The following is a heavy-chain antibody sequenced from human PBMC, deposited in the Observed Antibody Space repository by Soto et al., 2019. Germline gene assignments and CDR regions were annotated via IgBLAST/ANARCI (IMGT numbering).Heavy chain of an antibody. D-gene: IGHD6-19*01. CDR3: ARDRQQWLEPAGGALPF. V-gene: IGHV3-30-3*01. J-gene: IGHJ3*01. CDR2: ISYAGNDN. CDR1: GFTLSSYV. Sequence: QVQLVESGGGVVQPGRSLRLSCAASGFTLSSYVMHWVRQAPGKGLEWVACISYAGNDNYYADSVKGRFTISRDNSKKTLYLQMTSLRADDTAVYYCARDRQQWLEPAGGALPFWGQGTMVIVSS.